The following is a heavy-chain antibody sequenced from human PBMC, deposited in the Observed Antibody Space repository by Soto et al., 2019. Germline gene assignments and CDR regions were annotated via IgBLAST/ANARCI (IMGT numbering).Heavy chain of an antibody. D-gene: IGHD4-17*01. Sequence: XXTLSLPCTVSGGSISSFYWRWILQSPGKGLEWVGYIYYGGNTKYNPSLESRVTISVDTSKNQFSLKLSSVNAADTAVYYCARHYGDYKYYFDYWGQGTLVTVSS. V-gene: IGHV4-59*08. CDR2: IYYGGNT. CDR3: ARHYGDYKYYFDY. CDR1: GGSISSFY. J-gene: IGHJ4*02.